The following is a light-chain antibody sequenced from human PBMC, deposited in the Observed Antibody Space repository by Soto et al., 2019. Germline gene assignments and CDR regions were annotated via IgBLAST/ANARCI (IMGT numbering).Light chain of an antibody. Sequence: QSALTQPASVSGSPGQSITISCTGTSSDIGGYYLVSWYQQHPGKAPKLMIYESNKRPSGIPDRFSGSKSGNTASLTISGRQSEDEADYYCCSYADNSLYVFGTGTKVTVL. J-gene: IGLJ1*01. CDR1: SSDIGGYYL. CDR2: ESN. CDR3: CSYADNSLYV. V-gene: IGLV2-23*01.